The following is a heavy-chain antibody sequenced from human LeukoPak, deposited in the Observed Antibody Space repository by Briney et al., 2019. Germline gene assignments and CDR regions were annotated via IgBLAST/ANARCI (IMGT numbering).Heavy chain of an antibody. CDR3: ATSQTTSGRYGNAFDI. J-gene: IGHJ3*02. CDR2: ITGSSNTI. CDR1: GFSFSTYT. Sequence: GGSLRLSCTASGFSFSTYTMNWVRQAPGKGLEWISSITGSSNTIYHADSVRGRLTISRDNAKNSLYLQMNSLRVGDTAVYYCATSQTTSGRYGNAFDIWGQGTMVTVSS. V-gene: IGHV3-48*01. D-gene: IGHD6-19*01.